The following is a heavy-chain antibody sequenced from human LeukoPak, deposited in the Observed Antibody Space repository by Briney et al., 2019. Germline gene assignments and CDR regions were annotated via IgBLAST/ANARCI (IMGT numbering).Heavy chain of an antibody. D-gene: IGHD3-10*01. V-gene: IGHV3-30*18. CDR1: GFTFSVYA. CDR3: AKPSYGSGMWDQYYFDY. J-gene: IGHJ4*02. CDR2: ISYDGNNK. Sequence: GGSLRLSCAASGFTFSVYAMHWVRQAPGQGLEWVAVISYDGNNKYYADSVKGRFTISGDNSKNTLYLQMNSLRPEDTAVYYCAKPSYGSGMWDQYYFDYWGQGTLVTVSS.